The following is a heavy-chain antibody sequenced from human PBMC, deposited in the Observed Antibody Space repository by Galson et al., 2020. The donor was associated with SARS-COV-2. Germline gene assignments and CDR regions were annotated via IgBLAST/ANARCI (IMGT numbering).Heavy chain of an antibody. CDR2: ISYDGSNK. D-gene: IGHD6-13*01. CDR1: GFTFSSYG. Sequence: GGSLRLSCAASGFTFSSYGMHWDRQAQGKGLEWVAVISYDGSNKYYADSVKGRFTISRDNSKNTLYLQMNSLRAEDTAVYYCAKLAPGYSSSWSALDVWGQGTMVTVSS. CDR3: AKLAPGYSSSWSALDV. J-gene: IGHJ3*01. V-gene: IGHV3-30*18.